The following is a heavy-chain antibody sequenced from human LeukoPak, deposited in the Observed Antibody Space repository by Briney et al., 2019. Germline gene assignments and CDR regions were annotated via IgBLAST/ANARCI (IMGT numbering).Heavy chain of an antibody. V-gene: IGHV1-2*02. D-gene: IGHD3-22*01. Sequence: ASVKVSCKASGYTFTGYYIHWVRQAPGQGLERMGWINPNSGGTNYAQNFQGRVTMTRDTSISTAYMELSRLRSDDTAVYYCAPVPYYYDSSGYYPTDAFDIWGQGTMVTVSS. J-gene: IGHJ3*02. CDR2: INPNSGGT. CDR1: GYTFTGYY. CDR3: APVPYYYDSSGYYPTDAFDI.